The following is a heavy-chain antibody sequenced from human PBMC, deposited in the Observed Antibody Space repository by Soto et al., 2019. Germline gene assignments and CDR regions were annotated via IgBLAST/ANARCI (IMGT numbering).Heavy chain of an antibody. Sequence: SVKVSCKASGFTFTSSAVQWVRQARGQRLEWIGWIVVGSGNTNYAQKFQERVTITRDMSTSTAYMELSSLRSEDTAVYYCAADRGFYYYYYGMDVWGQGTTVTVSS. CDR1: GFTFTSSA. CDR3: AADRGFYYYYYGMDV. CDR2: IVVGSGNT. D-gene: IGHD5-12*01. J-gene: IGHJ6*02. V-gene: IGHV1-58*01.